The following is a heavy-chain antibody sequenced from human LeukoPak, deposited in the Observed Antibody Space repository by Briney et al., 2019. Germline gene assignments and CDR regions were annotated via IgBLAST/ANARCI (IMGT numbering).Heavy chain of an antibody. J-gene: IGHJ4*02. Sequence: GGSLRLSCAASGLTFSSYAMNWVRQASGKGLEWVSGITDNGRKTYYADSVKGRFSISRDNSKNTLYLQMSGLRAEDTAVYYCAKITMATTPNYWGQGTLVTVSS. CDR1: GLTFSSYA. V-gene: IGHV3-23*01. D-gene: IGHD3-10*01. CDR2: ITDNGRKT. CDR3: AKITMATTPNY.